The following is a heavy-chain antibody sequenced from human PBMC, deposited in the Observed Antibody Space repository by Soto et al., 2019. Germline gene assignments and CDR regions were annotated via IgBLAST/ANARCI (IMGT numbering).Heavy chain of an antibody. J-gene: IGHJ6*02. D-gene: IGHD3-16*01. V-gene: IGHV4-39*01. CDR2: IYYSGTT. CDR3: ARHKGGYYSGVDV. CDR1: GGYISSNSHY. Sequence: SETLSLSCTVSGGYISSNSHYWAWIRQPPGKGLEWIGNIYYSGTTYYNPSLKSRVTISVDTSKNQFSLKLSSVTAADTAVYYCARHKGGYYSGVDVWGQGTTVTVS.